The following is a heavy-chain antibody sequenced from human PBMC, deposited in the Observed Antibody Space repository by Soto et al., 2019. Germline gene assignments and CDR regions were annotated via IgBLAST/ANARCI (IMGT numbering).Heavy chain of an antibody. CDR1: GYTLTELS. J-gene: IGHJ4*02. D-gene: IGHD4-17*01. CDR3: ATGRIGDHQPQDYFDY. V-gene: IGHV1-24*01. CDR2: FDPEDGET. Sequence: ASVKVSCKVSGYTLTELSMHWVRQAPGKGLEWIGGFDPEDGETIYAQKFQGRVTMTEDTSTDTAYMELSSLRSEDTAVYYCATGRIGDHQPQDYFDYWGQGTLVTVSS.